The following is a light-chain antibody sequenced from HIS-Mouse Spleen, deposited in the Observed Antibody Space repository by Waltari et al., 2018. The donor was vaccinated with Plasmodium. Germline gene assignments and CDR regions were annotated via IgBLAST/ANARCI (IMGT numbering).Light chain of an antibody. CDR2: EGS. Sequence: QSALTQPASVSGSPGQSITISCTGTSRHVGSYNSVPWYQQHPGKAPKLMIYEGSKRPSGVSNRFSGSKSGNTASLTISGLQAEDEADYYCCSYAGSSTFVFGGGTKLTVL. CDR1: SRHVGSYNS. J-gene: IGLJ3*02. CDR3: CSYAGSSTFV. V-gene: IGLV2-23*03.